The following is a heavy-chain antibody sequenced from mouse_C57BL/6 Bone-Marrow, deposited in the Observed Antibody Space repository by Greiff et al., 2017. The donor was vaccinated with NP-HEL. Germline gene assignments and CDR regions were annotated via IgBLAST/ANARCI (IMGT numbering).Heavy chain of an antibody. CDR1: GYSFTDYN. CDR3: ARETPSRQLRPFAD. D-gene: IGHD3-2*02. Sequence: VQLKESGPELVKPGASVKISCTASGYSFTDYNMNWVKQSNGKSLEWIGVINPNYGTTSYIQKFKGKATLTVDQSSSTAYMQLNSLTSEDSAVYYCARETPSRQLRPFADWGQGTPVTVSA. CDR2: INPNYGTT. J-gene: IGHJ3*01. V-gene: IGHV1-39*01.